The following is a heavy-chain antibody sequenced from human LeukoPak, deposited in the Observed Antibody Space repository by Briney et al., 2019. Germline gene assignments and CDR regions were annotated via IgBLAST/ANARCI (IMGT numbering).Heavy chain of an antibody. V-gene: IGHV3-48*03. Sequence: PGGSLRLSCAGSGFIFSNYEMNWVRQAPGKGLEWVSYISSSGSTIYYADSVKGRFTISRDNAKNSLYLQMNSLRAEDTAVYYCARDSPHQYAFDIWGQGTMFTVSS. J-gene: IGHJ3*02. CDR3: ARDSPHQYAFDI. CDR1: GFIFSNYE. D-gene: IGHD2-2*01. CDR2: ISSSGSTI.